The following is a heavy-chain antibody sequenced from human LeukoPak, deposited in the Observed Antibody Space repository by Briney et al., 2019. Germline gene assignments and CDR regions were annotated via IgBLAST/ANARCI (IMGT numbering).Heavy chain of an antibody. Sequence: SETLSLTCTVFGGSISSSSYYWGWIRQPPGKGLEWIGSIHYSGSTYYNPSLKSRVTISVDTSKNQFSLKLSSVTAADTAVYYCARHRVLPGWFDPWGQGTLVTVSS. CDR2: IHYSGST. V-gene: IGHV4-39*01. CDR1: GGSISSSSYY. D-gene: IGHD2-8*02. CDR3: ARHRVLPGWFDP. J-gene: IGHJ5*02.